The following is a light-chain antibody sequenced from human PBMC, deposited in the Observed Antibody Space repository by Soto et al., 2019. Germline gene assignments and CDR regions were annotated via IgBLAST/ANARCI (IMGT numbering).Light chain of an antibody. V-gene: IGKV1-39*01. CDR2: DAS. CDR1: QSISNR. CDR3: QQSYNTPRA. J-gene: IGKJ1*01. Sequence: DIQMTQSPSSLSASVGDRVTITCRASQSISNRLAWYQQRPGKAPKYLIYDASTLDSGAPSRFSGSGSGTEFTLTISSLHSDDFSTYYCQQSYNTPRAFGQGPKVDVK.